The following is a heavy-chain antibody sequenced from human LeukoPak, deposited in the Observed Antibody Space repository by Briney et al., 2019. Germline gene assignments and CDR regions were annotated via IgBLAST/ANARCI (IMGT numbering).Heavy chain of an antibody. CDR2: ISSSSSYI. V-gene: IGHV3-21*01. CDR3: AREVYGVYGGAFDI. J-gene: IGHJ3*02. D-gene: IGHD4-17*01. Sequence: PGGSLRLSCAASGFTFSSYSMNWVRQAPGKGLEWVSSISSSSSYIYYADSVKGRFTISRDNAKNSLYLQMNSLRAEDTAVYYCAREVYGVYGGAFDIWGQGTMVTVSS. CDR1: GFTFSSYS.